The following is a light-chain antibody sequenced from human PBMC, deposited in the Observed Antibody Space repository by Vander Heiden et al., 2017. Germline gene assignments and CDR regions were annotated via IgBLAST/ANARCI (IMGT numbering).Light chain of an antibody. CDR2: AAS. V-gene: IGKV1-39*01. J-gene: IGKJ2*01. CDR1: QSINTY. Sequence: DILMTQSPSSLSASVGDRVTVTCRASQSINTYLNWYQQKPGKAPELLIYAASSLQNGVPPRFSGSGSGTDFTLTISSLQPEDFASYYCQQSYSTPRTFGQGTKLEIK. CDR3: QQSYSTPRT.